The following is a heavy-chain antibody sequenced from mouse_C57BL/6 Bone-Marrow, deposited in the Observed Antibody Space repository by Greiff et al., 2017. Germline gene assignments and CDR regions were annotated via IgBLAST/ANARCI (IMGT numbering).Heavy chain of an antibody. CDR1: GYTFTSYW. Sequence: VQLQQSGAELVKPGASVKMSCKASGYTFTSYWITWVKQRPGQGLEWIGDIYPGSGSTNYNEKFKSKATLTVDTSSSTAYMQLSRLTSEDSAVYYGARPYYSNYWYCEVWGTGTTVTGSS. J-gene: IGHJ1*03. V-gene: IGHV1-55*01. D-gene: IGHD2-5*01. CDR2: IYPGSGST. CDR3: ARPYYSNYWYCEV.